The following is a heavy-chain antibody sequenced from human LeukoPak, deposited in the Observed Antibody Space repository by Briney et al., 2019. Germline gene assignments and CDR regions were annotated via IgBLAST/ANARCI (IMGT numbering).Heavy chain of an antibody. V-gene: IGHV3-30*03. Sequence: GGSLRLSCAASGFTFSSYGMHWVRQAPGKGLEWVAVISYDGSSKYYADSVKGRFTISRDNSKNTLYLQMNSLRAEDTAVYYCNGMDVWGQGTTVTVSS. CDR3: NGMDV. CDR2: ISYDGSSK. J-gene: IGHJ6*02. CDR1: GFTFSSYG.